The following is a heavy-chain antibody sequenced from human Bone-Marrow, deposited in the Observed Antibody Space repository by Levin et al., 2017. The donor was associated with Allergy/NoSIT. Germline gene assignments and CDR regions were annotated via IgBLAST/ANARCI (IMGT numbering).Heavy chain of an antibody. D-gene: IGHD2-15*01. J-gene: IGHJ4*02. V-gene: IGHV1-24*01. CDR3: ATDHFGTDCGSANYFDY. CDR2: FDFEDGET. CDR1: GYNVSELS. Sequence: ASVKVSCKVSGYNVSELSIHWVRQAPGRGLEWMGGFDFEDGETIYAQKFQGRVTMTEDASTDTAYMDLSSLRSEDPALYYCATDHFGTDCGSANYFDYWGQGPLVTVSS.